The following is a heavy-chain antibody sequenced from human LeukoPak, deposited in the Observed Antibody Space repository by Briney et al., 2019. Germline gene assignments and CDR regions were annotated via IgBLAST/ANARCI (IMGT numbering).Heavy chain of an antibody. CDR3: ARETDYYDSSGPFEY. CDR2: INPNSGGT. V-gene: IGHV1-2*02. J-gene: IGHJ4*02. D-gene: IGHD3-22*01. Sequence: ASVKVSCKASGYTFTGYYMHWVRQAPGQGLEWMGWINPNSGGTNYAQKFQGRVTMTRDTSISTAYMELTRLRSDDTAVYYCARETDYYDSSGPFEYWGQGTLVTVSS. CDR1: GYTFTGYY.